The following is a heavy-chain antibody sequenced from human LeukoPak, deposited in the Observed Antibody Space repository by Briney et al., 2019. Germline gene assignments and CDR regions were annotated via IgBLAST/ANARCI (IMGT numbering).Heavy chain of an antibody. CDR1: GFTFSSYW. CDR3: AREGLEGYVILTGHYYYYGMDV. CDR2: IKQDGSEK. V-gene: IGHV3-7*01. Sequence: GGSLRLSCAASGFTFSSYWMSWVRQAPGKGLEWVANIKQDGSEKYYVDSVKGRFTISRDNAKNSLYLQMNSLRAEDTAVYYCAREGLEGYVILTGHYYYYGMDVWGQGTTVTVSS. J-gene: IGHJ6*02. D-gene: IGHD3-9*01.